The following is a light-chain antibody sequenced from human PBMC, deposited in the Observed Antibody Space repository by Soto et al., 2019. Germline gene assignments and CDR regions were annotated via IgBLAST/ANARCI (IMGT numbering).Light chain of an antibody. J-gene: IGKJ2*01. V-gene: IGKV3-20*01. Sequence: EIVLTQSPDTLSLSPGERATLSCRASQSVSSSYLAWYQQKPGQAPRLLIYGASSRATGIPDRFSGSGSGTDFTLTISRLEPEDLAVYYCQQYGSSPRYTFGQGTKLEIK. CDR2: GAS. CDR1: QSVSSSY. CDR3: QQYGSSPRYT.